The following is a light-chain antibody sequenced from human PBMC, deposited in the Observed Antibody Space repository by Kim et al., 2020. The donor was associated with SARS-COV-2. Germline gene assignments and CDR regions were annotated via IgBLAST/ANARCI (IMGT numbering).Light chain of an antibody. CDR3: QSYDSSLSGSDV. J-gene: IGLJ1*01. Sequence: VTISCTGSSSNIGAGYDVHWYQQLPGTAPKVLIYGNSNRPSGVPDRFSGSKSGTSASLAIAGLQAEDEADYFCQSYDSSLSGSDVFGTGTKVTVL. CDR1: SSNIGAGYD. V-gene: IGLV1-40*01. CDR2: GNS.